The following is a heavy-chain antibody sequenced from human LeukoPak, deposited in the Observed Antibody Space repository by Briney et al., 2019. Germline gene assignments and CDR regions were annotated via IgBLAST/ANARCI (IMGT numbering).Heavy chain of an antibody. V-gene: IGHV3-30-3*01. CDR2: ISYDGSNK. D-gene: IGHD6-13*01. J-gene: IGHJ4*02. CDR1: GFTFSSYA. CDR3: ARALYSSSCGDY. Sequence: GGSLRLSCAASGFTFSSYAMHWVRQAPGKGLEWVEVISYDGSNKYYADSVKGRFTISRDNSKNTLYLQMNSLRAEDTAVYYCARALYSSSCGDYWGQGTLVTVSS.